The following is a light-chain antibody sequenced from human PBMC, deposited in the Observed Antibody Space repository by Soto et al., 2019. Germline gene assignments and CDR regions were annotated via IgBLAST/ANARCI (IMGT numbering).Light chain of an antibody. Sequence: DIQMTQSPSTLSASVGDRVTITCRASQSISNWLAWYQQKPGKVPKLLIYDASSLESGVPSRFSGSGSGTEFSLTIRRLEPEDFAVYFCQQYDVSPFTFGPGTKVDVK. CDR3: QQYDVSPFT. CDR1: QSISNW. J-gene: IGKJ3*01. V-gene: IGKV1-5*01. CDR2: DAS.